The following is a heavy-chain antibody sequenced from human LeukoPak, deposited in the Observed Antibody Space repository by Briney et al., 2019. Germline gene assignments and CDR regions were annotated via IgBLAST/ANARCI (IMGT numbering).Heavy chain of an antibody. CDR3: AKVTAAAGNPLTFYYYYYGMDV. Sequence: PGGSLRLSCAASGFTFSNYAMNWVRQAPGKGLEWVSSISSSSSYIYYADSVKGRFTISRDNAKNSLYLQMNSLRAEDTAVYYCAKVTAAAGNPLTFYYYYYGMDVWGQGTTVTVSS. CDR1: GFTFSNYA. D-gene: IGHD6-13*01. J-gene: IGHJ6*02. CDR2: ISSSSSYI. V-gene: IGHV3-21*01.